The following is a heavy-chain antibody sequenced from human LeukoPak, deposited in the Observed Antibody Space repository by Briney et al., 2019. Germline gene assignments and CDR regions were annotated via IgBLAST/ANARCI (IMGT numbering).Heavy chain of an antibody. CDR3: AKLGTVVVVAATTWFDP. CDR2: ISGSGGST. V-gene: IGHV3-23*01. Sequence: GGSLRLSCAASGFTFSSYAMSWVRQAPGKGLEWVSAISGSGGSTYYADSVKGRFTISRDNSKNTLYLQMNSLRAEDTAVYYCAKLGTVVVVAATTWFDPWGQGTPVTVSS. J-gene: IGHJ5*02. D-gene: IGHD2-15*01. CDR1: GFTFSSYA.